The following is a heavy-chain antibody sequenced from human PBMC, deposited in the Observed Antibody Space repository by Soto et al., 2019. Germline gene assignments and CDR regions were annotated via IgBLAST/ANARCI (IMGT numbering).Heavy chain of an antibody. D-gene: IGHD2-21*01. V-gene: IGHV3-15*07. Sequence: PGGSLRLSCAGSGFAFNSAWINWVRQAPGKGLEWVGRIRSKALGGTTDFAAPVRGRFAITSDDSRNMAYMQMNSLNTEDTAVYYCTIYSCNANNEDRFYFWGQGTLVTV. J-gene: IGHJ3*01. CDR2: IRSKALGGTT. CDR1: GFAFNSAW. CDR3: TIYSCNANNEDRFYF.